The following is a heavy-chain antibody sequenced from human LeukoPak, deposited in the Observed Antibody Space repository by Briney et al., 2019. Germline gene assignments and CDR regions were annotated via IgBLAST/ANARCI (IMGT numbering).Heavy chain of an antibody. Sequence: GGSLRLSCAASGFTFSSYWMSWVRQAPAKGLEWVANIKQEGCEKYYMDSVKGRFNISRDNAKNSLYLQMNSLRGEDTAVYYCARVSGLATNEYFQHWGQGTLVTVSS. CDR3: ARVSGLATNEYFQH. J-gene: IGHJ1*01. V-gene: IGHV3-7*03. CDR2: IKQEGCEK. CDR1: GFTFSSYW. D-gene: IGHD5-12*01.